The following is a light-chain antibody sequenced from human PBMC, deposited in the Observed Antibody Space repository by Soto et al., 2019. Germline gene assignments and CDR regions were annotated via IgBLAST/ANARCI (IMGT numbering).Light chain of an antibody. CDR1: QSVSSEK. J-gene: IGKJ4*01. CDR2: GAS. V-gene: IGKV3-20*01. Sequence: EIVMTQSPATLSVSPGVRATLSCRASQSVSSEKLAWYQQKPGQAPRLLIFGASGRATGIPERFSGSGSGTDFSLTISRLEPEDSAVYYCQQYGSSLLTFGGGTKVDIK. CDR3: QQYGSSLLT.